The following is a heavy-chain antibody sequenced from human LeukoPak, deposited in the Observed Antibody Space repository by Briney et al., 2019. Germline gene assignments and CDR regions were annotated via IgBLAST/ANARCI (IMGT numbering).Heavy chain of an antibody. Sequence: SETLSLTCTVSGASISNYYWTWIRQPPGKGLEWIGYIYYTGITNYNPSLKSRVTIPLDTSSNQFSLTLNSVTAADTAMYYCARTSRHYYGAGTRLTPWPADMDVWGQGTTVTVSS. J-gene: IGHJ6*02. V-gene: IGHV4-59*01. CDR2: IYYTGIT. D-gene: IGHD3-10*01. CDR1: GASISNYY. CDR3: ARTSRHYYGAGTRLTPWPADMDV.